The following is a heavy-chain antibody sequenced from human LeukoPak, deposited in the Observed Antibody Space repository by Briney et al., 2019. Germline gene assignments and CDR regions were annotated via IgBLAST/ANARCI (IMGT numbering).Heavy chain of an antibody. CDR2: MNPNSGNT. CDR1: GYTFTSYD. D-gene: IGHD3-22*01. CDR3: AGGIMNYYDSSSEIWEDY. V-gene: IGHV1-8*01. J-gene: IGHJ4*02. Sequence: ASVKVSCKASGYTFTSYDINWVRQATGQGLEWMGWMNPNSGNTGYAQKFQGRVTMTRNTSISTAYMELSSLRSEDTAVYYCAGGIMNYYDSSSEIWEDYWGQGTLVTVSS.